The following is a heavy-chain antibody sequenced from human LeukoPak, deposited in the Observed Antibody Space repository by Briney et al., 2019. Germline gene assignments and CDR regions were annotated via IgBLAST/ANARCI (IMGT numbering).Heavy chain of an antibody. D-gene: IGHD2-15*01. V-gene: IGHV5-51*01. CDR3: ARQFRWPDDAFDI. Sequence: GESLKISCKGSGYNFTSYWIGWVRQMPGKGLERMGIIYPGDSDTRYSPSFQGQVTISADKSISTAYLQWSSLKASDTAMYYCARQFRWPDDAFDIWGQGTMVTVSS. CDR1: GYNFTSYW. J-gene: IGHJ3*02. CDR2: IYPGDSDT.